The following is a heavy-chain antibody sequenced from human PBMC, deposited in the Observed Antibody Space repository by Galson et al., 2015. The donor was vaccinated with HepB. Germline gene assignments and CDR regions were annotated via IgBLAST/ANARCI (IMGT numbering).Heavy chain of an antibody. CDR2: IDWDDDK. CDR3: ARTLIAVAGTVYYYYGMDV. V-gene: IGHV2-70*11. Sequence: PALVKPTQTLTLTCTFSGFSLSTSGMCVSWIRQPPGKALEWLARIDWDDDKYYSTSLKTRLTISKDTSKNQVVLTMTNMDPVDTATYYCARTLIAVAGTVYYYYGMDVWGQGTTVTVSS. J-gene: IGHJ6*02. D-gene: IGHD6-19*01. CDR1: GFSLSTSGMC.